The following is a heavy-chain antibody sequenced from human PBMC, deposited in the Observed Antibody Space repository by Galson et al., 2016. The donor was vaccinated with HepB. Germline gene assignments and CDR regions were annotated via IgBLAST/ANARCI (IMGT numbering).Heavy chain of an antibody. CDR3: AKDSRGDNGWYSYYFDY. J-gene: IGHJ4*02. CDR1: GFTFSLYD. Sequence: SLRLSCAASGFTFSLYDMHWVRQAPGKGLEWLAILSYDGSNKYYADSVEGRFTISRDNSKNTLYLQMNSLRAEDAAGYFCAKDSRGDNGWYSYYFDYWGQGTRVTVSS. CDR2: LSYDGSNK. V-gene: IGHV3-30*18. D-gene: IGHD6-19*01.